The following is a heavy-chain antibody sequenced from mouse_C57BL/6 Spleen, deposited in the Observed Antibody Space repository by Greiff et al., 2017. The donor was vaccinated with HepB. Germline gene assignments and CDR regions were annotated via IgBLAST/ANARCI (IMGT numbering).Heavy chain of an antibody. CDR3: ARWDGNYEDY. D-gene: IGHD2-1*01. J-gene: IGHJ2*01. CDR2: IYPSDSET. CDR1: RYTFTSYW. Sequence: QVQLQQPGAELVRPGSSVKLSCKASRYTFTSYWMDWVKQRPGQGLEWIGNIYPSDSETHYNQKFKDKATLTVDKSSSTAYMQLSSLTSEDSAVYYCARWDGNYEDYWGQGTTLTVSS. V-gene: IGHV1-61*01.